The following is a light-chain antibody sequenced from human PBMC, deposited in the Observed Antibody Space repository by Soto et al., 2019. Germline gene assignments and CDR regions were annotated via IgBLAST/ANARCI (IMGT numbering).Light chain of an antibody. V-gene: IGKV3-11*01. J-gene: IGKJ4*01. CDR3: QQRSNWPRGT. Sequence: EIVLTQSPATLSLSPGERATLSCRASQSVSSYLAWYQQQPGQAPRLLIYDAFNRATGIPARFSGSGSGTDFTLTISSLEPEDFAVYYSQQRSNWPRGTFGGGTKVEIK. CDR2: DAF. CDR1: QSVSSY.